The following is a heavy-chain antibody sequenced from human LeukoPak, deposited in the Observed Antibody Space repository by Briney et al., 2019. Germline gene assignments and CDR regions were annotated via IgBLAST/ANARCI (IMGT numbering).Heavy chain of an antibody. D-gene: IGHD4-23*01. Sequence: PSETLSLTCSVSGDSISSSTYYWGWIRQPPGKGLEWIGSIYYSGSTYYNPSLKSRVTISIDTSKNQFSLKLSSVTAADTAVYYCARSLPPQDYGGVDALDIWGQGTMVTVSS. CDR3: ARSLPPQDYGGVDALDI. V-gene: IGHV4-39*07. CDR2: IYYSGST. CDR1: GDSISSSTYY. J-gene: IGHJ3*02.